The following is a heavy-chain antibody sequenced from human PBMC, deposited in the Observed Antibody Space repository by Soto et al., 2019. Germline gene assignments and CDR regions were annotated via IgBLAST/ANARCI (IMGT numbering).Heavy chain of an antibody. V-gene: IGHV4-34*01. J-gene: IGHJ3*02. CDR1: GGSFSGYY. Sequence: SETLSLTCAVYGGSFSGYYWSWIRQPPGKGLEWIGEINHSGSTNYNPSLKSRVTISVDTSKNQFSLKLSSVTAADTAVYYCAKDEAVLRFLEWPNNRGDAFDIWGQGTMVTVSS. D-gene: IGHD3-3*01. CDR3: AKDEAVLRFLEWPNNRGDAFDI. CDR2: INHSGST.